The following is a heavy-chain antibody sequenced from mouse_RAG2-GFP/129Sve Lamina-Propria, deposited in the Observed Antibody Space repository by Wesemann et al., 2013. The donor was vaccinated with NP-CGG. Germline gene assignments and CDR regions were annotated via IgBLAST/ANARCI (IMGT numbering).Heavy chain of an antibody. J-gene: IGHJ3*01. CDR3: ARGPARATSWFAY. V-gene: IGHV1-34*02. Sequence: EVQLQQSGPELVKPGASVKISCKASGYTFTDYNMDWVKQSHGKSLEWIGYIYPNNGGTGYNQKFKSKATLTVDKSSSTAYMELHSLTSEDSAVYYCARGPARATSWFAYWGQGTLVTVSA. CDR2: IYPNNGGT. CDR1: GYTFTDYN. D-gene: IGHD3-1*01.